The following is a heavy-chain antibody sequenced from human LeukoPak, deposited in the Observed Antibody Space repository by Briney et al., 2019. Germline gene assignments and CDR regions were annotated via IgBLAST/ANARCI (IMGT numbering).Heavy chain of an antibody. Sequence: GGSLRLSCAASGFALSSHWMTWVRQVPGRGPEWVANVNRDGSETYYLDSVKGRFTISIDNAKNSLYLQMNSLRAEDTALYHCARNNGMDVWGQGTTVIVSS. CDR3: ARNNGMDV. V-gene: IGHV3-7*03. CDR1: GFALSSHW. J-gene: IGHJ6*02. CDR2: VNRDGSET.